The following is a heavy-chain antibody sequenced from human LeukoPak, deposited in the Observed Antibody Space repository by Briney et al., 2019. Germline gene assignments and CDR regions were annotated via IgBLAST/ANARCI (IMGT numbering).Heavy chain of an antibody. D-gene: IGHD4-17*01. J-gene: IGHJ4*02. V-gene: IGHV3-23*01. CDR3: AKFSPIYGDYVVDY. CDR2: ISGSGGST. CDR1: GFTFNSYA. Sequence: GSLRLSCAASGFTFNSYAMSWVRQAPGKGLEWVSSISGSGGSTYYADSVKGRLTISRDNSKSTLYLQMNSLRAEDTAIYYCAKFSPIYGDYVVDYWGQGTLVTVS.